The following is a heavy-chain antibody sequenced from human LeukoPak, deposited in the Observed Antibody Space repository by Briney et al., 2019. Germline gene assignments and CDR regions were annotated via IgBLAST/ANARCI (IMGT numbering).Heavy chain of an antibody. V-gene: IGHV3-23*01. CDR1: GFTFSSYA. D-gene: IGHD3-10*01. Sequence: GGSLRLSCAASGFTFSSYAMSWVRQAPGKGLEWVSAISGGGGSTYYADSVKGRFTISRDNSKNTLYLQMNTLRAEDTAIYYCAKAMKGSGSYYNEDYYYYYMDVWGKGTTVTVSS. CDR2: ISGGGGST. J-gene: IGHJ6*03. CDR3: AKAMKGSGSYYNEDYYYYYMDV.